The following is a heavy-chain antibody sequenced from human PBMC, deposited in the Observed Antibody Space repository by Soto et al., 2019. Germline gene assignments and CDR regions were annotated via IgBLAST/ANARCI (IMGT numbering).Heavy chain of an antibody. J-gene: IGHJ6*03. CDR1: GFTFSSYA. CDR2: ISGSGGST. Sequence: GGSLRLSCAASGFTFSSYAMSWVRQAPGKGLEWVSAISGSGGSTYYADSVKGRFAISRDNSKNTLYLQMNSLRAEDTAVYYCAKDRGPQGGKSMYYYYYYYMDVWGKGTTVTVSS. D-gene: IGHD3-10*01. V-gene: IGHV3-23*01. CDR3: AKDRGPQGGKSMYYYYYYYMDV.